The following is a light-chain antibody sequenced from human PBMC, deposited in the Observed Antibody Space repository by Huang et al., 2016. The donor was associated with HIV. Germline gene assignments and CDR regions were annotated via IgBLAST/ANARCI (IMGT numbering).Light chain of an antibody. CDR1: HSVNSN. CDR2: GAS. Sequence: EIVMTQSPATLSVSPGERATLSCRASHSVNSNLAWYQQKPGQAPRLLIYGASTRATGIPARFSGSGSRTEFTLTITSLQSEEFAVYYCQQYNTWPNTFGQGTKLEIK. CDR3: QQYNTWPNT. J-gene: IGKJ2*01. V-gene: IGKV3-15*01.